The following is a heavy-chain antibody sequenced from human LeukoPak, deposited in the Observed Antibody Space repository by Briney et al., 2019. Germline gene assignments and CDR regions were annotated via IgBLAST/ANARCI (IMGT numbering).Heavy chain of an antibody. CDR3: ARAGEVYNSGSYLEY. J-gene: IGHJ4*02. Sequence: ASVKVSCKASGGTFSSYAISWVRQAPGQGLEWMGGIIPIFGTANYAQKFQGRVTITADESTSTAYMELSSLRSEDTAVYYCARAGEVYNSGSYLEYWGQGTLVTVSS. CDR2: IIPIFGTA. D-gene: IGHD6-19*01. V-gene: IGHV1-69*13. CDR1: GGTFSSYA.